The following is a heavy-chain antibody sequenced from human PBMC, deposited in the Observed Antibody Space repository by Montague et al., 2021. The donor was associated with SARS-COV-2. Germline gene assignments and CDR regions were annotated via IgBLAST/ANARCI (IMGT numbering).Heavy chain of an antibody. CDR1: GGSITNNY. CDR3: ARGGGRLHYSYYYGMDV. CDR2: IYYTGST. Sequence: SETLSLTCSASGGSITNNYWSWIRQPPGKGLEWMGYIYYTGSTDYNPSLESRATLSIDTSKNEFSLKLTSVTAADTAVYYCARGGGRLHYSYYYGMDVWGQGTTVTVSS. J-gene: IGHJ6*02. V-gene: IGHV4-59*01. D-gene: IGHD3-16*02.